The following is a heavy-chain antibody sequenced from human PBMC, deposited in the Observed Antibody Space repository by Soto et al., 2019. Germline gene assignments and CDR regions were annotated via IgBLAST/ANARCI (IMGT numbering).Heavy chain of an antibody. CDR3: ARTPPLRFLEGHKYYYGMDV. V-gene: IGHV6-1*01. CDR2: TYYRSKWYN. J-gene: IGHJ6*02. Sequence: PSETLSLTCAISGDSVSSNSAAWNWIRQSPSRGLEWLGRTYYRSKWYNDYAVSVKSRITINPDTSKNQFSLQLNSVTPEDTAVYYCARTPPLRFLEGHKYYYGMDVWGQGTTVTVSS. CDR1: GDSVSSNSAA. D-gene: IGHD3-3*01.